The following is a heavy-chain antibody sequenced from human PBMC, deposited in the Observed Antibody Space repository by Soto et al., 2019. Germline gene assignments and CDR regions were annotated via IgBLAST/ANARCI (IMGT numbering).Heavy chain of an antibody. D-gene: IGHD2-15*01. CDR2: VSASGSIT. J-gene: IGHJ4*02. CDR3: AKGDCSGGRCYRGFDY. CDR1: GFTFSSYD. V-gene: IGHV3-23*01. Sequence: EVQVLESGGGLVQPGGSLRLSCAASGFTFSSYDMSWVRQAPGKGLEWVSGVSASGSITSYADSAKGRFTISRDNAKNNVFMQMSSLRAEDTGVYFCAKGDCSGGRCYRGFDYWGQGTLVTVSS.